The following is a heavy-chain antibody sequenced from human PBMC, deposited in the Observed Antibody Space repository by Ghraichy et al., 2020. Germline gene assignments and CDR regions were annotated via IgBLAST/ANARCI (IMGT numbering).Heavy chain of an antibody. Sequence: GGSLKLSCAASGFTVSSNYMSWVRQAPGKGLEWVSVIYSGGSTYYADSVKGRFTISRDNSKNTLYLQMNSLRAEDTAVYYCARLAHSSGWSNWFDPWGQGTLVTVSS. J-gene: IGHJ5*02. CDR2: IYSGGST. CDR3: ARLAHSSGWSNWFDP. CDR1: GFTVSSNY. V-gene: IGHV3-66*04. D-gene: IGHD6-19*01.